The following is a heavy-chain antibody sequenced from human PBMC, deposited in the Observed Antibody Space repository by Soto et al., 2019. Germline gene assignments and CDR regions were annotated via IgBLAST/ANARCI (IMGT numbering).Heavy chain of an antibody. CDR1: GGTFSSYA. V-gene: IGHV1-69*01. J-gene: IGHJ4*02. D-gene: IGHD4-17*01. Sequence: QVQLVQSGAAVKKPGSSVKVSCKASGGTFSSYAITWVRQAPGQGLEWMGGIIPIFGTANYAQKLQGRVTITADESTSTAYMELSSLRSEDTAVYYCARDIDGYGDTVPRNDYWGQGTLVTVSS. CDR2: IIPIFGTA. CDR3: ARDIDGYGDTVPRNDY.